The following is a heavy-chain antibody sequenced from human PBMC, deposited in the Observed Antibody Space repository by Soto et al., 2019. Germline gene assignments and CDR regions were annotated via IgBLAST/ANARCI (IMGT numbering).Heavy chain of an antibody. V-gene: IGHV1-3*01. CDR3: ARSVVVPTAPDY. CDR1: GYTFTSYA. D-gene: IGHD2-2*01. J-gene: IGHJ4*02. CDR2: INAGNGNT. Sequence: ASVKVSCKASGYTFTSYAMHWVRQAPGQRLEWMGWINAGNGNTKYSQKFQGRVTTTRDTSASTAYMELSSLRSEDTAVYYCARSVVVPTAPDYWGQGTLVTVSS.